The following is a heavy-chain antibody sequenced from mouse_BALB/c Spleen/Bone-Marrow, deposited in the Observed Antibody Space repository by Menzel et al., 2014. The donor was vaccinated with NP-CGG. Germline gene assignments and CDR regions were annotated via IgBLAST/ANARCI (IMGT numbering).Heavy chain of an antibody. D-gene: IGHD1-3*01. CDR3: ARLTPDYAMDY. Sequence: EVKLVESGGGLVQPGGSLKLSCAASGFTFGSSGMSWVRQTPDKRLEWVATISSGGSYTYFPDSVKGRFTISRDNAKNTLYLQMNSLKSEDAAMYYCARLTPDYAMDYWGQGTSVTVSS. CDR2: ISSGGSYT. V-gene: IGHV5-6*03. J-gene: IGHJ4*01. CDR1: GFTFGSSG.